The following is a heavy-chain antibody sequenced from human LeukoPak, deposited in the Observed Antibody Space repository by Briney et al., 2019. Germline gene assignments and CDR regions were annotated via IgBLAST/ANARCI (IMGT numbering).Heavy chain of an antibody. CDR1: GFTFINYA. Sequence: GGSLRLSCAASGFTFINYAMSWVRQAPGKGLEWVSGISGSGDTTYYADSVKGRFTISRDKSKNTLYMQMTSLRAEDTALYYCAKDREKPSQFDYWGQGTPVIVAS. D-gene: IGHD1-26*01. CDR2: ISGSGDTT. V-gene: IGHV3-23*01. CDR3: AKDREKPSQFDY. J-gene: IGHJ4*02.